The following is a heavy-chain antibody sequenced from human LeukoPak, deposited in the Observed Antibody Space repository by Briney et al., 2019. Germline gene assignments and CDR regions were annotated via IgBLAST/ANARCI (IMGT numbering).Heavy chain of an antibody. CDR2: INHSGST. Sequence: SETLSLTCAVYGGSFSGYYWSWIRQPPGKGLEWIGEINHSGSTNYNPSLKSRVTISVDTSKNRFSLKLSSVTAADTAVYYCARGGGLARPTRFDYWGQGTLVTVSS. CDR1: GGSFSGYY. J-gene: IGHJ4*02. CDR3: ARGGGLARPTRFDY. D-gene: IGHD3-3*02. V-gene: IGHV4-34*01.